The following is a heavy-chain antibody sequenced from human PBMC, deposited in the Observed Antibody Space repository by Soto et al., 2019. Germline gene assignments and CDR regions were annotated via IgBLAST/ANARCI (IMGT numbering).Heavy chain of an antibody. J-gene: IGHJ4*02. Sequence: GGSLRLSCAASGFTFSSYWMHWVRQAPGKGLVWVSRINSDGSSTSYADSVKGRFTISRDNAKNTLYLQMNRLRAEDTAVYYCASWGLWFGEPPPYFDYWGQGTLVTVSS. V-gene: IGHV3-74*01. CDR1: GFTFSSYW. D-gene: IGHD3-10*01. CDR3: ASWGLWFGEPPPYFDY. CDR2: INSDGSST.